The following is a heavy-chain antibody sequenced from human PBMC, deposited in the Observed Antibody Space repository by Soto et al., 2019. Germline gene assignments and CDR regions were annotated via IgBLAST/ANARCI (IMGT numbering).Heavy chain of an antibody. J-gene: IGHJ4*02. D-gene: IGHD3-10*01. Sequence: SETLSLTCAVYGGSFSGYYWSWIRQPPGKGLEWIGEINHSGSTNYNPSLKSRVTISVDTSKNQFSLKLSSVTAADTAVYYCARGMADWGQGTLVTVSS. CDR1: GGSFSGYY. CDR2: INHSGST. CDR3: ARGMAD. V-gene: IGHV4-34*01.